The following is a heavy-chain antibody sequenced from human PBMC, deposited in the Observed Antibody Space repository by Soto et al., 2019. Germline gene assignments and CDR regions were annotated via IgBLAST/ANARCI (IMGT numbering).Heavy chain of an antibody. V-gene: IGHV3-21*06. CDR2: LSGSSTYI. D-gene: IGHD1-1*01. CDR1: GFNFSTYI. J-gene: IGHJ3*01. Sequence: EVQVVESGGGLVKPGGSLRLSCAASGFNFSTYILTWVRQAPGKGLEWISSLSGSSTYIYHADSVKGRFAISRDNAKNSLFLPMSSLRAEDTALYYCARMGTTNAFDVWGQGTKVPVSS. CDR3: ARMGTTNAFDV.